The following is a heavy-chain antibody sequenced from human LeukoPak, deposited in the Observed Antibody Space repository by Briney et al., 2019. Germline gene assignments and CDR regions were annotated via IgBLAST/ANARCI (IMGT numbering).Heavy chain of an antibody. V-gene: IGHV4-4*02. D-gene: IGHD6-13*01. Sequence: SGTLSLTCAVSGGSISSSNWWSWVRQPPGKGLEWIGEIYHSGSTNYNPSLKSRVTISVDKSKNQFSLKLSSVTAADTAVYYCARAEYSSSWYNYYYYYMDVWGKGTTVTVSS. CDR3: ARAEYSSSWYNYYYYYMDV. J-gene: IGHJ6*03. CDR1: GGSISSSNW. CDR2: IYHSGST.